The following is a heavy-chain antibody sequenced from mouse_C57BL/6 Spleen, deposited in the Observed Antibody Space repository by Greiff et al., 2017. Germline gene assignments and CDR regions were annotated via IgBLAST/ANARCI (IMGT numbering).Heavy chain of an antibody. CDR2: IDPSDSYT. V-gene: IGHV1-69*01. CDR1: GYTFTSYW. J-gene: IGHJ1*03. D-gene: IGHD1-1*01. Sequence: QVQLQQPGAELVMPGASVKLSCKASGYTFTSYWMHWVKQRPGQGLEWIGEIDPSDSYTNYNQKFKGKSTLTVDKSSSTAYMQLSSLTSEVSAVYYCARVVATNFDVWGTGTTVTVSS. CDR3: ARVVATNFDV.